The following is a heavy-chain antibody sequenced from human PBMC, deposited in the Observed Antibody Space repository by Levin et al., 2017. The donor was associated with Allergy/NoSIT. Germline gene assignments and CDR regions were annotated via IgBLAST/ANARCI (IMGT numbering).Heavy chain of an antibody. CDR1: GFTFSSYW. Sequence: PGESLKISCAASGFTFSSYWMHWVRQAPGKGLVWVSRIKTDGSSTYYADSVKGRFTISRDNSKNTLYLQMNSLRVEDTAMYYCARDAYGSGSRWGQGTLVTVSS. J-gene: IGHJ4*02. V-gene: IGHV3-74*01. D-gene: IGHD3-10*01. CDR3: ARDAYGSGSR. CDR2: IKTDGSST.